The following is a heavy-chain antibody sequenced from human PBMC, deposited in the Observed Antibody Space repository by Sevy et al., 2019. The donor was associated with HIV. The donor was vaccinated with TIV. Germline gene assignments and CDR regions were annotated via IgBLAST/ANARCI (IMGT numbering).Heavy chain of an antibody. CDR1: GYTFSNYW. J-gene: IGHJ4*02. CDR3: ARDIGGIAGK. CDR2: IDTDGSIT. Sequence: GGSLRLSCAASGYTFSNYWMHWVRQAPGKGLAWVSRIDTDGSITNYADSVKGRFTISRDNAKNTLYLQMNSLRGEDTAVYYCARDIGGIAGKWGQETLVTVSS. D-gene: IGHD1-20*01. V-gene: IGHV3-74*01.